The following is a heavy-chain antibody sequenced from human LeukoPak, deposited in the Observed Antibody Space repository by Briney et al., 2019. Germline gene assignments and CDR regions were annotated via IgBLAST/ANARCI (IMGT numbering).Heavy chain of an antibody. CDR3: ASLVPAAPHNFDY. J-gene: IGHJ4*02. CDR2: INPNSGGT. V-gene: IGHV1-2*02. CDR1: GYTFTGYY. Sequence: GASVKVSCKASGYTFTGYYMHWVRQAPGQGLEWMGWINPNSGGTNYAQKFQDRVTMTRDTSISTAYMELSRLRSDDTAVYYCASLVPAAPHNFDYWGQGTLVTVSS. D-gene: IGHD2-2*01.